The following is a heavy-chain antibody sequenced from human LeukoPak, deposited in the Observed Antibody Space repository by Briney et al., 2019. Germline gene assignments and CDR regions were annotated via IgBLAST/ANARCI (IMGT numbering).Heavy chain of an antibody. Sequence: GGSLRLSCAASGFTFSSYGMTWVRQAPGKGLESVSFISSSSSYIYYADSVRGRFTISRDNANNSLYLQMNSLRAEDTALYYCAKTSVTMVRGVLGYFDYWGQGTLVTVSS. CDR3: AKTSVTMVRGVLGYFDY. CDR1: GFTFSSYG. D-gene: IGHD3-10*01. CDR2: ISSSSSYI. J-gene: IGHJ4*02. V-gene: IGHV3-21*04.